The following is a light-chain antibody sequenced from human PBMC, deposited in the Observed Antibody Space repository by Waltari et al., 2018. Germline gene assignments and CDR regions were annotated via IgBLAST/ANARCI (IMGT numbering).Light chain of an antibody. CDR1: RNDLLIYNH. CDR2: DVT. V-gene: IGLV2-11*01. CDR3: CSYAGSYTVV. J-gene: IGLJ2*01. Sequence: QSALTQPRSVSGSPGQSVTISCTGTRNDLLIYNHVSWYQQHPGKAPKLIIYDVTKRPSGSPDRSSASNSGTTASLTISGLQAEDEADYHCCSYAGSYTVVFGGGTKLTVL.